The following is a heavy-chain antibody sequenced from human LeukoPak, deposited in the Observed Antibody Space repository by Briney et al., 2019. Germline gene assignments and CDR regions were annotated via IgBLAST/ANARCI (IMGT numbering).Heavy chain of an antibody. J-gene: IGHJ4*02. CDR3: AKDSY. CDR2: INSGGSGT. V-gene: IGHV3-74*01. CDR1: GFAFSSNW. Sequence: PGGSLRLSCAASGFAFSSNWMHWVRQTPGKGLVWVSRINSGGSGTSYADSVEGRFTISRDNAKNTLYLQMNSLRAEDTAVYYCAKDSYWGQGTLVTVSS.